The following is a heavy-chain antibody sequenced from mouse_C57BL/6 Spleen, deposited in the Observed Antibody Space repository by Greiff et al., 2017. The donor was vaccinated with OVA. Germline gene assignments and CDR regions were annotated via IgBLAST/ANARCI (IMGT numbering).Heavy chain of an antibody. V-gene: IGHV3-6*01. D-gene: IGHD1-1*01. Sequence: ESGPGLVKPSQSLSLTCSVTGYSITSGYYWNWIRQFPGNKLEWMGYISYDGSNNYNPSLKNRISITRDTSKNQFFLKLNSVTTEDTATYYCARDLYYYGSSFWGQGTTLTVSS. J-gene: IGHJ2*01. CDR2: ISYDGSN. CDR1: GYSITSGYY. CDR3: ARDLYYYGSSF.